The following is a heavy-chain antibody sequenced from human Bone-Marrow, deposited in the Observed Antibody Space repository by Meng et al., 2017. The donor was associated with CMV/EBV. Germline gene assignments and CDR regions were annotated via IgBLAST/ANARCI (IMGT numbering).Heavy chain of an antibody. D-gene: IGHD2-15*01. J-gene: IGHJ4*01. Sequence: GGSLRLSCAASGFTFNRYAMSWVRQAPGKGLEWVSAISGSGGTTYYADSVKGRFTISRDNSRNTLFLQMNSLRAEDTAVYYCAKDGGWSYLAYWGQGTLVTVSS. CDR3: AKDGGWSYLAY. CDR2: ISGSGGTT. CDR1: GFTFNRYA. V-gene: IGHV3-23*01.